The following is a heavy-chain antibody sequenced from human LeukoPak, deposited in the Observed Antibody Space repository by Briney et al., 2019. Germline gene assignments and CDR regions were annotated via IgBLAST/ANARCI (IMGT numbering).Heavy chain of an antibody. CDR1: GFTFSDFG. D-gene: IGHD3-3*02. V-gene: IGHV3-21*06. J-gene: IGHJ5*02. CDR3: AKDPHNVASNWFDP. Sequence: PGGSLRLSCAASGFTFSDFGMSWVRQAPGMGLEWVASISDDATYTSYSDSLNGRFTISRDNAKNSLDLQMYNLRVEDTAVYYCAKDPHNVASNWFDPWGQGTLVTVSS. CDR2: ISDDATYT.